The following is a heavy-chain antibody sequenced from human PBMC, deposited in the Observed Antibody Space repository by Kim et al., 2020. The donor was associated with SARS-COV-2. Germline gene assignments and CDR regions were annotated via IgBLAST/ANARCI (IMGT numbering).Heavy chain of an antibody. V-gene: IGHV3-7*05. CDR3: AGQAPWFGDPFDY. CDR2: IKQDGSEK. CDR1: GFTFSSYW. Sequence: GGSLRLSCAASGFTFSSYWMSWVRQAPGKGLEWVANIKQDGSEKYYVDSVKGRFTISRDNAKNSLYLQMNSLRAEDTAVYYCAGQAPWFGDPFDYWGQGTLVTVSS. J-gene: IGHJ4*02. D-gene: IGHD3-10*01.